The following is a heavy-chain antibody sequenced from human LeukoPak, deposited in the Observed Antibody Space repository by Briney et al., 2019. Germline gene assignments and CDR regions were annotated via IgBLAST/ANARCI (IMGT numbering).Heavy chain of an antibody. D-gene: IGHD6-13*01. CDR3: AKTPLPYSSSWYDGGYFDY. CDR1: GFTFDDYA. CDR2: ISWNSGSI. J-gene: IGHJ4*02. Sequence: GGSLRLSCAASGFTFDDYAMHWARQAPGKGLEWVSGISWNSGSIGYADSVKGRFTISRDNAKNSLYLQMNSLRAEDTALYYCAKTPLPYSSSWYDGGYFDYWGQGTLVTVSS. V-gene: IGHV3-9*01.